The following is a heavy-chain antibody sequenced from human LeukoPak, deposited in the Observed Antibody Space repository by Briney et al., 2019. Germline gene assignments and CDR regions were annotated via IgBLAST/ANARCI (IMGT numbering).Heavy chain of an antibody. V-gene: IGHV3-30*18. J-gene: IGHJ4*02. Sequence: GRSLRLSCAASGFTFSSYGMHWVRQAPGKGLEWVAVISYDGSNKYYADSVKGRFTISRDNSKNTLYLQMNSLRAEDTAVYYCAKDKGLTMVWGVKEWGQGTLVTVSS. CDR3: AKDKGLTMVWGVKE. D-gene: IGHD3-10*01. CDR1: GFTFSSYG. CDR2: ISYDGSNK.